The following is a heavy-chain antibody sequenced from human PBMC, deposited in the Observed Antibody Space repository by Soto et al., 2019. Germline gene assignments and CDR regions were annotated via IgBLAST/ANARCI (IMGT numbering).Heavy chain of an antibody. Sequence: TGGSLRLSCAASGFTFSNAWINWVRQAPGKGLEWVGRVKSKNDGGTTDFAAPVKGRFAISRDDSKNMVYLEMNSLQTEDTAIYYCTTDSYITSIIVRFDYWGHGTLVTGSS. CDR1: GFTFSNAW. CDR2: VKSKNDGGTT. V-gene: IGHV3-15*07. CDR3: TTDSYITSIIVRFDY. D-gene: IGHD3-22*01. J-gene: IGHJ4*01.